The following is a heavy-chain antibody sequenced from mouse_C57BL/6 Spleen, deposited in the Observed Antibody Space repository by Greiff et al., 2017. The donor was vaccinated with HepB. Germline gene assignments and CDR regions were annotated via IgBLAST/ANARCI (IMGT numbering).Heavy chain of an antibody. J-gene: IGHJ2*01. D-gene: IGHD3-2*02. CDR3: ASEGSSSLFNY. V-gene: IGHV7-3*01. Sequence: EVMLVESGGGLVQPGGSLSLSCAASGFTFTDYYMSWVRQPPGKALEWLGFIRNKANGYTTEYSASVKGRFTISRDNSQSILYLQMNALRAEDSATYYRASEGSSSLFNYWGQGTTLTVSS. CDR1: GFTFTDYY. CDR2: IRNKANGYTT.